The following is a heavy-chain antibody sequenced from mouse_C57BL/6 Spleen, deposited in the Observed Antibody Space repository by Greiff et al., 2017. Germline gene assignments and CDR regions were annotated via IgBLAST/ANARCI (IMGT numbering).Heavy chain of an antibody. CDR2: IYWDDDK. CDR3: ARAYDYDEFAY. J-gene: IGHJ3*01. D-gene: IGHD2-4*01. Sequence: QVQLKESGPGILQSSQTLSLTCSFSGFSLSTSGMGVSWIRQPSGKGLEWLAHIYWDDDKRYNPSLKSRLTISKDTSRNQVFLKITSVDTADTATYYCARAYDYDEFAYWGQGTLVTVSA. V-gene: IGHV8-12*01. CDR1: GFSLSTSGMG.